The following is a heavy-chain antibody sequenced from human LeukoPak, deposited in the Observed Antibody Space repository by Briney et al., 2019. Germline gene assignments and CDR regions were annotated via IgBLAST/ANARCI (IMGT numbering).Heavy chain of an antibody. CDR3: ARKGRQLWLSFDY. CDR2: INHSGST. V-gene: IGHV4-34*01. J-gene: IGHJ4*02. Sequence: PSETLSLTCAVYGGSFSGYYWSWIRQPPGKGLEWIGEINHSGSTNYSPSPKSRVTISVDTSKNQFSLKLSSVTAADTAVYYCARKGRQLWLSFDYWGQGTLVTVSS. D-gene: IGHD5-18*01. CDR1: GGSFSGYY.